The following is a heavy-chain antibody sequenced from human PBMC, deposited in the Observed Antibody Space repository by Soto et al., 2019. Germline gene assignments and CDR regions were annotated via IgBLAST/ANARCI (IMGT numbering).Heavy chain of an antibody. CDR1: AGSISTGDYY. CDR3: ARDRGPVAGYYYYYYGMDV. Sequence: SETLSLTXNVSAGSISTGDYYWSWIRQPPGKGLEWIGYIYYSGSTYYNPSLKSRVTISVDTSKNQFSPKLSSVTAADTAVYYCARDRGPVAGYYYYYYGMDVWGQGTTVTVSS. J-gene: IGHJ6*02. D-gene: IGHD6-19*01. CDR2: IYYSGST. V-gene: IGHV4-30-4*01.